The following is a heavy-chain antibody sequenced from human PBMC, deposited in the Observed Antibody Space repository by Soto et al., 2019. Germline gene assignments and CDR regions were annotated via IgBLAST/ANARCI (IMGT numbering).Heavy chain of an antibody. CDR2: ISHRGTA. D-gene: IGHD6-13*01. V-gene: IGHV4-31*03. CDR3: ARVSATGTRWFDP. J-gene: IGHJ5*02. CDR1: GGSISSGAYY. Sequence: SETLSLTCTVSGGSISSGAYYWGWIRQHPGKGLEGIGYISHRGTAYYTPSLKSRVSLSVDPSKSQFSLNVTSLTAADTAVYYCARVSATGTRWFDPWGPGTLVTVSS.